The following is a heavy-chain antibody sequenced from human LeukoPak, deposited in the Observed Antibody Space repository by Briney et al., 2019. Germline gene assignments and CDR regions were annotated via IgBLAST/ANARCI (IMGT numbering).Heavy chain of an antibody. V-gene: IGHV4-39*01. CDR2: IYYSGST. CDR1: GGSISSSSHY. D-gene: IGHD2-21*02. CDR3: ARGGRPLLGNWFDP. Sequence: SETLSLTCTVSGGSISSSSHYWGWIRQPPGKGLEWIGSIYYSGSTYYNPSLKSRLTISVHTSKNQFSMKLSSVTAADTAVYYCARGGRPLLGNWFDPWGRGTLVTVSS. J-gene: IGHJ5*02.